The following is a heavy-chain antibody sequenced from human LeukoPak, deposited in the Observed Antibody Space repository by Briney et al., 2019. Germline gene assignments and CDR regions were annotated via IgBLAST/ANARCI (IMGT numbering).Heavy chain of an antibody. D-gene: IGHD2-15*01. J-gene: IGHJ4*02. Sequence: GASLRLSCAVSGFSLSRYAMSWVRKAPGKGLEWVSAISDSGGSTYYADSVKGRFTISRDNSRNTLYLQMNTLRAEDTAVYYCAKDRYCGGGTCYWSYFDYWGQGTLVTVSS. V-gene: IGHV3-23*01. CDR3: AKDRYCGGGTCYWSYFDY. CDR1: GFSLSRYA. CDR2: ISDSGGST.